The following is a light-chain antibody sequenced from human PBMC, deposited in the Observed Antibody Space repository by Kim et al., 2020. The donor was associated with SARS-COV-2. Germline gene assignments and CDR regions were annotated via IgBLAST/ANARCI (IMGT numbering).Light chain of an antibody. Sequence: ASGGERVTITCRASQTISSWLAWYQQRPGKGPKLLIYDASSLEGGVPSRFSGSGSGTEFTLTISSLQPDDFATYYCQQYNSFSRTFGQGTKVDIK. V-gene: IGKV1-5*01. CDR2: DAS. CDR1: QTISSW. CDR3: QQYNSFSRT. J-gene: IGKJ1*01.